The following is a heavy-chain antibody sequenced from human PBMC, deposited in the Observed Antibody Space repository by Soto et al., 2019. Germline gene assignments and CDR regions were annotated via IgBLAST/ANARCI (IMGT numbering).Heavy chain of an antibody. J-gene: IGHJ6*02. CDR3: ARDTAMAPRAYYYYYGMDV. D-gene: IGHD5-18*01. CDR2: IIPFLGTA. V-gene: IGHV1-69*11. CDR1: GGSFSSYA. Sequence: QVQLVQSGAEVKKPGSSVKVSCKASGGSFSSYAINWVRQAPGQGLEWMGGIIPFLGTANYAQKFQDRVTIPADESTRTAYMELSSLRSEDTAVYYCARDTAMAPRAYYYYYGMDVWGQGTTVTVSS.